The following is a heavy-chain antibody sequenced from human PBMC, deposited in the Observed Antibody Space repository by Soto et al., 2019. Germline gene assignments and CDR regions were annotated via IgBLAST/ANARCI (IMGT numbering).Heavy chain of an antibody. J-gene: IGHJ6*02. CDR3: ARQGFGQLRGLVAV. Sequence: SETLSLTCTVSGGSISSDGYYCSWICQHKGKGLEWIGYIHYSWSTSYNPSLQSRVTISVDTSKNQFSLKVTSVTATDTAVYYCARQGFGQLRGLVAVWGQGATVIVSS. CDR1: GGSISSDGYY. CDR2: IHYSWST. D-gene: IGHD3-10*01. V-gene: IGHV4-31*03.